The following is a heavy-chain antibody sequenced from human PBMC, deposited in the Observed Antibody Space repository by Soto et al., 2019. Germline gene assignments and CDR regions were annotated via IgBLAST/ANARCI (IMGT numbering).Heavy chain of an antibody. V-gene: IGHV1-2*02. D-gene: IGHD6-25*01. CDR2: INPNSGDT. CDR3: ARAAGPPRGHYYYQMDV. CDR1: GYTFTGYY. J-gene: IGHJ6*02. Sequence: GASVKVSCKASGYTFTGYYVHWVRQAPGQGLEWMGWINPNSGDTYLAQRFQGRVTMNRDTSIGTAYMELRGLTSDDTAEYYCARAAGPPRGHYYYQMDVWGQGTAVTVSS.